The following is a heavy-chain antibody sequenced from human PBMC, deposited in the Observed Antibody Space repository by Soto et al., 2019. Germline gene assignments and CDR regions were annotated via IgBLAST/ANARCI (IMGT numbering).Heavy chain of an antibody. D-gene: IGHD3-22*01. CDR2: IIPVFGTA. V-gene: IGHV1-69*01. CDR3: ASTEDYPESSGYYEGWFDP. J-gene: IGHJ5*02. Sequence: QVQLLQSGAEVKKPGSSVKVSCKASGVTFSTYAISWVRQAPGQGLEWMGGIIPVFGTANYAQKFQGRVTITADESTSTDYMELSRLRSEDAAVYYCASTEDYPESSGYYEGWFDPWGQGTLVTVSS. CDR1: GVTFSTYA.